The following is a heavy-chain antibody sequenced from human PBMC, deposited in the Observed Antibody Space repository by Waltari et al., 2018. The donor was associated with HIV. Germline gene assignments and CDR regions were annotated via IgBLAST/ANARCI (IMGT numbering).Heavy chain of an antibody. CDR3: ARDLVSTAGTNY. J-gene: IGHJ4*02. Sequence: QVQLVQSGAEVKKPGASVKVSCKASGYTFTSYAMHWVRQAPGQSLEWMGWINAGNGNTKYSQKFQGRVTITRDTSASTAYMELSSLRSEDTAVYYCARDLVSTAGTNYWGQGALVTVSS. CDR2: INAGNGNT. D-gene: IGHD6-19*01. CDR1: GYTFTSYA. V-gene: IGHV1-3*01.